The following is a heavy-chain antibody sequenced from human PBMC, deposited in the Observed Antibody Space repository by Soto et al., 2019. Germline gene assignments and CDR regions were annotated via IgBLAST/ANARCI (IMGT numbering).Heavy chain of an antibody. Sequence: AETLCFICTLSCAYIYNNNWTWIRQPPGKGLEWLGYMYSSGTPDYNPSLASRITMSRDTNTNHFSLRLTSVTAADTAVYFCARSYWDYSFFDYWSQGLKVTVSS. CDR3: ARSYWDYSFFDY. CDR2: MYSSGTP. D-gene: IGHD4-4*01. V-gene: IGHV4-59*01. CDR1: CAYIYNNN. J-gene: IGHJ4*02.